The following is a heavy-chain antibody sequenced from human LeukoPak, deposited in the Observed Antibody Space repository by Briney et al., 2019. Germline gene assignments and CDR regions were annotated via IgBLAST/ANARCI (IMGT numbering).Heavy chain of an antibody. J-gene: IGHJ4*02. CDR1: GFTVSSNY. CDR2: IKQDGSEK. D-gene: IGHD4-17*01. Sequence: GGSLRLSCAASGFTVSSNYMSWVRQAPGKGLEWVANIKQDGSEKYYVDSVKGRFTISRDNAKNSLYLQMNSLRAEDTAVYYCARSYGDYFDYWGQGTLVTVSS. V-gene: IGHV3-7*01. CDR3: ARSYGDYFDY.